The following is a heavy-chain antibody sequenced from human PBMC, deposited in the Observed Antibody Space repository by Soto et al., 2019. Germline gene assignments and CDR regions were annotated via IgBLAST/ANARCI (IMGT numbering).Heavy chain of an antibody. D-gene: IGHD2-8*01. CDR2: INPKSGGT. J-gene: IGHJ6*02. V-gene: IGHV1-2*04. Sequence: ASVKVSCKASGYSFTDYHIHWVRQAPGQGLEWLGRINPKSGGTSTAQKFQGWVTMTTDTSISTASMELTRLTSDDTAIYYCARGDSTDCSNGVCSFFYNHDMDVWGQGTTVPVSS. CDR3: ARGDSTDCSNGVCSFFYNHDMDV. CDR1: GYSFTDYH.